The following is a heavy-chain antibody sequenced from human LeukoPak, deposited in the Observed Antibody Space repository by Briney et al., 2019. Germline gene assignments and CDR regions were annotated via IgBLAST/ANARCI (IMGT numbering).Heavy chain of an antibody. CDR2: INPSGGST. CDR3: ARVGQWLGYHFDY. V-gene: IGHV1-46*01. J-gene: IGHJ4*02. D-gene: IGHD6-19*01. CDR1: GYTFTSYY. Sequence: ASVKVSCKASGYTFTSYYMHRVRQAPGQGLEWMGIINPSGGSTSYAQKFQGSVTMTRDTSTSTVYMELSSLRSEDTAVYYCARVGQWLGYHFDYWGQGTLVTVSS.